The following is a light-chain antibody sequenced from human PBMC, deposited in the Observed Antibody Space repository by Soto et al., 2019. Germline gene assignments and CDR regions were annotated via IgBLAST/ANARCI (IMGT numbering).Light chain of an antibody. V-gene: IGKV3-11*01. CDR1: QSVSSY. CDR3: QQRSNWPRGT. J-gene: IGKJ2*02. Sequence: EIVLTQSPATLSLSPGERATLSCRASQSVSSYLAWYQQKPGQAPRLLIYDASNRATGIPARFSGSGSGTDFTLSISSLAPEDFAVYYCQQRSNWPRGTFGQGTKLEIK. CDR2: DAS.